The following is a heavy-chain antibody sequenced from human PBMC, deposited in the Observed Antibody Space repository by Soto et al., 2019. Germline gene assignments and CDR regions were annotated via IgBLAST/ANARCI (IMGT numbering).Heavy chain of an antibody. CDR1: GYTFTSYG. CDR3: ASPGIAAAGRYFQH. V-gene: IGHV1-46*03. Sequence: ASVKVYCKASGYTFTSYGISWVRQAPGQGLEWMGIINPSGGSTSYAQKFQGRVTMTRDTSTSTVYMELSSLRSEDTAVYYCASPGIAAAGRYFQHWGQGTLVTVSS. J-gene: IGHJ1*01. D-gene: IGHD6-13*01. CDR2: INPSGGST.